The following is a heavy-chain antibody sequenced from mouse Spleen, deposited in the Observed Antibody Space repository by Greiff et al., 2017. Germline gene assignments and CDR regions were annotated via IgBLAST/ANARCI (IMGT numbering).Heavy chain of an antibody. CDR1: GFTFSNYA. J-gene: IGHJ4*01. CDR2: ISSGGSYT. Sequence: EVQLVESGGGLVKPGESLKLSCAASGFTFSNYAMSWVRQTPEKRLEWVATISSGGSYTYYPDSVKGRFTISRDNAKNTLYLQMSSLRSEDTAMYYCARHYYGSSRGYAMDYWGQGTSVTVSS. V-gene: IGHV5-9-3*01. CDR3: ARHYYGSSRGYAMDY. D-gene: IGHD1-1*01.